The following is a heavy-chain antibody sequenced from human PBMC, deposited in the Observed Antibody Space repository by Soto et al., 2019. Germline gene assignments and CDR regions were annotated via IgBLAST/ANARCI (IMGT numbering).Heavy chain of an antibody. D-gene: IGHD3-10*01. V-gene: IGHV1-18*01. CDR3: ARGPLPITMVRGAPDI. CDR2: INANSGNT. CDR1: GYTFTSYG. Sequence: GASVKVSCKASGYTFTSYGISWVRQAPGQGLEWMGWINANSGNTSYAQKLQGRVTMTRNTSTSTAYMELSSLRSEDTAVYYCARGPLPITMVRGAPDIWGQGTMVTVSS. J-gene: IGHJ3*02.